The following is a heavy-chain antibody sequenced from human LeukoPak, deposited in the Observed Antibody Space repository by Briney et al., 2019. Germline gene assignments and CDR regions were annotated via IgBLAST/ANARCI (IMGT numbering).Heavy chain of an antibody. V-gene: IGHV4-34*01. J-gene: IGHJ4*02. D-gene: IGHD6-13*01. CDR3: ARGRPIAAAEGVGDY. Sequence: SETLSLTCAVYGGSFSGYYWSWIRQPPGKGLEWIGEINHSGSTNYNPSLKSRVTISVDTSKNQFSLKLSSVTAADTAVYYCARGRPIAAAEGVGDYWGQGTLVTVPS. CDR2: INHSGST. CDR1: GGSFSGYY.